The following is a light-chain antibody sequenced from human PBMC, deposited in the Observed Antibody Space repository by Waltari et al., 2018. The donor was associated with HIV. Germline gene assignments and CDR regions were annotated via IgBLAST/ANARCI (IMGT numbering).Light chain of an antibody. CDR1: SGSVPTTNY. CDR3: LLYMGSAWV. J-gene: IGLJ3*02. V-gene: IGLV8-61*01. CDR2: SPN. Sequence: QTVVTQEPSVSVSPGETVTLTCPLPSGSVPTTNYPSWYQQTPGQAPRTLIYSPNTRSSGVPDRFSGSILGNKAALTITGAQADDESDYYCLLYMGSAWVFGGGTRLTVL.